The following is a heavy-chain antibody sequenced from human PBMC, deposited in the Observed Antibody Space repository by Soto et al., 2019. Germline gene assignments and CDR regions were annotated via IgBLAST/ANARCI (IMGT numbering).Heavy chain of an antibody. CDR2: IYYSGST. J-gene: IGHJ6*02. D-gene: IGHD2-2*01. CDR3: ARGFVVPAARYYYYYGMDV. V-gene: IGHV4-61*01. Sequence: SETLSLTCTVSGGSVSSGSYYWSWIRQPPGKGLEWIGYIYYSGSTNYNPSLKSRVTISVDTSKNQFSLKLSSVTAADTAVYYCARGFVVPAARYYYYYGMDVWGQGTTVTVSS. CDR1: GGSVSSGSYY.